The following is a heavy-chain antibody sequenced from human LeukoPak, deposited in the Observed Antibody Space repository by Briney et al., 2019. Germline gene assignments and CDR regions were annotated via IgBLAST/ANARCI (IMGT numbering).Heavy chain of an antibody. CDR2: IYYSGST. CDR1: GGSISSYY. CDR3: ARARHGDYDY. D-gene: IGHD4-17*01. Sequence: SETLSLTCTVSGGSISSYYWSWIRQPPGKGLEWIGYIYYSGSTNYNPSLKSRVTISVDTSKNQFSLKLSSVTAADTAVYYCARARHGDYDYWGQGTLVTVSS. V-gene: IGHV4-59*01. J-gene: IGHJ4*02.